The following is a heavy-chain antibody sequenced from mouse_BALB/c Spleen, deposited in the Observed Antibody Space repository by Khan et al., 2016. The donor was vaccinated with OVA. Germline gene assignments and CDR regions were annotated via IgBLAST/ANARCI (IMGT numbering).Heavy chain of an antibody. D-gene: IGHD2-1*01. CDR3: VREESYGRNDDGMAF. V-gene: IGHV1-4*01. Sequence: QVQLKQSGAELVRPGASVKMSCKASGYTFTSYWIHWIKLRPKQGLEWIGHINPSNSYTNYNQMFKDKATLTVDKSSTTAYMQLSSLSSDDSAVYNCVREESYGRNDDGMAFWGQGTLVTVS. J-gene: IGHJ4*01. CDR1: GYTFTSYW. CDR2: INPSNSYT.